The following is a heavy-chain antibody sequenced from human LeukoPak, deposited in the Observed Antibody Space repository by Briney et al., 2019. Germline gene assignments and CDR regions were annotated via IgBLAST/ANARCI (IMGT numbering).Heavy chain of an antibody. Sequence: GASVKVSCKASGGTFSSYAISWVRQAPGQGLEWMGGIIPIFGTANYAQKFQGRVTMTTDTSTSTVYMYLSSLRSEDTAVYYCARVRVDDVVGGYCSGNSCPAPLGYWGQGTLVTVSS. CDR2: IIPIFGTA. D-gene: IGHD2-15*01. CDR1: GGTFSSYA. J-gene: IGHJ4*02. CDR3: ARVRVDDVVGGYCSGNSCPAPLGY. V-gene: IGHV1-69*05.